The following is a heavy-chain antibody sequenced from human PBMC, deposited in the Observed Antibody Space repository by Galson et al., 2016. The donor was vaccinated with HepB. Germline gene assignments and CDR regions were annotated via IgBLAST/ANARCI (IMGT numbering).Heavy chain of an antibody. V-gene: IGHV3-64*01. D-gene: IGHD2-8*02. J-gene: IGHJ6*04. CDR2: ISSSGNGT. CDR1: GFSLSGYA. CDR3: ARDLLHCSGGVCLSFGMDV. Sequence: SLRLSCAASGFSLSGYAMNWVRQAPGKGLEYVSGISSSGNGTFYANSVKGRFIISRDNSENTVYLQMDSLRREDMGVYYCARDLLHCSGGVCLSFGMDVWGKGTTVTVSS.